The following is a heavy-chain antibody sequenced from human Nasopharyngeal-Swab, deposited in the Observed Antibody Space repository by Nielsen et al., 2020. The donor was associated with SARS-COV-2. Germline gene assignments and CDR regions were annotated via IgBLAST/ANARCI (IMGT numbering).Heavy chain of an antibody. Sequence: LRLSCTVSGVSITSQYWSWIRQPPGKGLEWIGYISHNSGTSYNPSLKSRVTMFMDTSKNQFSLRLKSVTAADTAVYYCAKEGATEWFDPCGQGTLVTVSS. V-gene: IGHV4-59*11. CDR3: AKEGATEWFDP. J-gene: IGHJ5*02. CDR2: ISHNSGT. CDR1: GVSITSQY.